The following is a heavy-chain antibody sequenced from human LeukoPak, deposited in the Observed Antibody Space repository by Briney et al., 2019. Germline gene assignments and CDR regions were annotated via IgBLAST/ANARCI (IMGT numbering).Heavy chain of an antibody. Sequence: ASVTVSFTVSGYTLTELSMHWVRQAPGKGLEWMGGFDPEDGETIYAQKFQGRVTMTEDTSTDTAYMELSSLRSEDTAVYYCATPYSELRIFDYWGQGTLVTVSS. CDR1: GYTLTELS. J-gene: IGHJ4*02. D-gene: IGHD1-26*01. V-gene: IGHV1-24*01. CDR2: FDPEDGET. CDR3: ATPYSELRIFDY.